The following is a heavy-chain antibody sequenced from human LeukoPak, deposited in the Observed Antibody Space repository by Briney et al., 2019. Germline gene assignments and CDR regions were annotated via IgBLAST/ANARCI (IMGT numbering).Heavy chain of an antibody. CDR2: IYYSGST. V-gene: IGHV4-39*01. Sequence: SETLSLTCTVSGGSISSSSYYWGWIRQPPGKGLEWIGSIYYSGSTYYNPSLKSRVPISVDTSKNQFSLKLSSVTAADTAVYYCERLPADMFTFYAFDICCQETMVTVSS. CDR1: GGSISSSSYY. D-gene: IGHD3-9*01. CDR3: ERLPADMFTFYAFDI. J-gene: IGHJ3*02.